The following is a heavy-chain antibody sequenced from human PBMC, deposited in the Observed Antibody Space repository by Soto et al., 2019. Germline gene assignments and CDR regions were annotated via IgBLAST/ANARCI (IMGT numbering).Heavy chain of an antibody. D-gene: IGHD6-13*01. J-gene: IGHJ6*03. CDR2: ISGSGGST. Sequence: PGGFLRLSCAASGFTFISYAMSWVRQASGKGLEWVSAISGSGGSTYYADSVKGRFTISRDNSKNTLYLQMNSLRAEDTAVYYCAKDRDSRGLYYMDVWGKGTTVTVSS. CDR3: AKDRDSRGLYYMDV. CDR1: GFTFISYA. V-gene: IGHV3-23*01.